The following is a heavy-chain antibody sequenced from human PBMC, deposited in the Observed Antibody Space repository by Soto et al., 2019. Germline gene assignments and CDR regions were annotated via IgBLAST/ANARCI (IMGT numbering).Heavy chain of an antibody. Sequence: GGSLRLSCAASGFTFSSYAMSWVRQAPGKGLEWVSVISGSGGTTYYGDSVKGRFTISRDNSKNTLDLQMKSLRAEDTAVYYCAKQTLWEDSSGYYYEGYFDYWGQGTLVTVSS. J-gene: IGHJ4*02. CDR3: AKQTLWEDSSGYYYEGYFDY. CDR1: GFTFSSYA. CDR2: ISGSGGTT. V-gene: IGHV3-23*02. D-gene: IGHD3-22*01.